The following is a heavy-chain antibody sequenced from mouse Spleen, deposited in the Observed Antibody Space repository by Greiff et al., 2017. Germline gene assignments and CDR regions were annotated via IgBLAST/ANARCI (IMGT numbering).Heavy chain of an antibody. CDR2: IWRGGST. J-gene: IGHJ1*01. V-gene: IGHV2-5-1*01. Sequence: QVQLQQSGPSLVQPSQSLSITCTVSGFSLTSYGVHWVRQSPGKGLEWLGVIWRGGSTDYNAAFMSRLSITKDNSKSQVFFKMNSLQADDTAIYYCAPYYYGSSTGYFDVWGAGTTVTVSS. D-gene: IGHD1-1*01. CDR3: APYYYGSSTGYFDV. CDR1: GFSLTSYG.